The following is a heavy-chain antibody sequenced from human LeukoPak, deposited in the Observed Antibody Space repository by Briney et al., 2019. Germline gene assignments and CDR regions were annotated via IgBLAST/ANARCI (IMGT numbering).Heavy chain of an antibody. J-gene: IGHJ4*02. CDR1: GYTFTSYD. CDR2: MNPNSGNT. V-gene: IGHV1-8*01. D-gene: IGHD1-26*01. Sequence: GASVKVSRNASGYTFTSYDINWVRQATGQGLERMGWMNPNSGNTGYAQKFQGRVTMTRNTSISTAYMELSSLRSEDTAVYYCARDRNSGSYYLDYWGQGTLVTVPS. CDR3: ARDRNSGSYYLDY.